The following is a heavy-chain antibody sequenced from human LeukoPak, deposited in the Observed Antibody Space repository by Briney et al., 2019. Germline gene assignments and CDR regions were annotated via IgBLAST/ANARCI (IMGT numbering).Heavy chain of an antibody. Sequence: ASVKVSCKASGYTFTGYYMHWVRQAPGQGLEWMGWINPNSGGTNYAQQFQGRVTMTRDTSISTYYMELSRLRSDDTAVYYCARDRELYDGWEPFDYWGQGTLVTVSS. CDR1: GYTFTGYY. CDR3: ARDRELYDGWEPFDY. J-gene: IGHJ4*02. D-gene: IGHD3-10*01. CDR2: INPNSGGT. V-gene: IGHV1-2*02.